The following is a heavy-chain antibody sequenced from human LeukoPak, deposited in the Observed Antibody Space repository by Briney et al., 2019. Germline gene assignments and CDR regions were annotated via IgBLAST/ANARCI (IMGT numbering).Heavy chain of an antibody. D-gene: IGHD4-23*01. CDR3: ARDDEYGGTDY. J-gene: IGHJ4*02. CDR2: IYYSGST. Sequence: SETLSLTCTVSGGSISSYYWSWIRQPPGKGLEWIGYIYYSGSTNYNPSLKSRVTISVDTSKNQFSLKLSSVTAADTAVYYCARDDEYGGTDYWGQGSLVTVSS. CDR1: GGSISSYY. V-gene: IGHV4-59*12.